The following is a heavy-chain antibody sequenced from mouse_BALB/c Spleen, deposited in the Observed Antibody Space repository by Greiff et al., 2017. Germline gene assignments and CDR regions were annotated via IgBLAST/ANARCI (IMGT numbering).Heavy chain of an antibody. Sequence: VQLQQSGAELVRPGSSVKITCKASGYAFSSYWMNWVKQRPGQGLEWIGQIYPGDGDTNYNGKFKGKATLTADKSSSTAYMQLSSLTSEDSAVYFCARRGLGLYFDYWGQGTTLTVSS. CDR1: GYAFSSYW. CDR3: ARRGLGLYFDY. D-gene: IGHD4-1*01. V-gene: IGHV1-80*01. CDR2: IYPGDGDT. J-gene: IGHJ2*01.